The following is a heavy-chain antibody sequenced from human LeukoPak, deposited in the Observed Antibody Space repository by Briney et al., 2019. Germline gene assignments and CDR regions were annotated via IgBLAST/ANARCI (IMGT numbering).Heavy chain of an antibody. CDR1: GGSISSGDYY. CDR3: ARYNKGDYGDYYAFDI. CDR2: IYYSENT. J-gene: IGHJ3*02. Sequence: SETLSLTCTVSGGSISSGDYYWSWIRQPPGKGLEWIGYIYYSENTYYNPSLKSRVNISVDTSKHQFSPELSSVTAADTAVYYCARYNKGDYGDYYAFDIWGQGTMVTVSS. D-gene: IGHD4-17*01. V-gene: IGHV4-30-4*08.